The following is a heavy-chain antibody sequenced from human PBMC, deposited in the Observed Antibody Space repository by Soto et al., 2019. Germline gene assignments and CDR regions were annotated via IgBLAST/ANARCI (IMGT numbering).Heavy chain of an antibody. V-gene: IGHV4-31*03. CDR2: IYYSGST. CDR1: GGSISSGGYY. D-gene: IGHD5-18*01. Sequence: PSETLSLTCTVSGGSISSGGYYWSWIRXHPGKGLEWIGYIYYSGSTYYNPSLKSRVTISVDTSKNQFSLKLSSVTAADTAVYYCAKYSGYNYGYFRLFDPSSQGTLVIVSS. J-gene: IGHJ5*02. CDR3: AKYSGYNYGYFRLFDP.